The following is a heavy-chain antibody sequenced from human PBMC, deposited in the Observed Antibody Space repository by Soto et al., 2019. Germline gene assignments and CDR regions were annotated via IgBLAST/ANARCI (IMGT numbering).Heavy chain of an antibody. CDR1: GYSINRGYY. D-gene: IGHD3-22*01. Sequence: SESLSLTCSVSGYSINRGYYWGWSRQAPGKGLEWIGSIYHRGATYYAPSLKARAAISLDTSNNHFTLRLTSVTVADTAIYYCAGYQYDSGGHYDEHWGQGALVTVSS. CDR3: AGYQYDSGGHYDEH. CDR2: IYHRGAT. V-gene: IGHV4-38-2*01. J-gene: IGHJ4*02.